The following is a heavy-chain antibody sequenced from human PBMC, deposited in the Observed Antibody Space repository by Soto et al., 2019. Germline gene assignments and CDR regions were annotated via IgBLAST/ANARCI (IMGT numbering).Heavy chain of an antibody. Sequence: GGSLRRSCAASGSTFSSYLMSWVRQAPGKGLEWVANIKQDGIEKYYVGSVKGRFTISRDNAKNSLYLQMNSLRAEDTAVYYCASTSVRGWFGPWGQGTLVTVSS. CDR3: ASTSVRGWFGP. CDR2: IKQDGIEK. V-gene: IGHV3-7*03. D-gene: IGHD4-17*01. CDR1: GSTFSSYL. J-gene: IGHJ5*02.